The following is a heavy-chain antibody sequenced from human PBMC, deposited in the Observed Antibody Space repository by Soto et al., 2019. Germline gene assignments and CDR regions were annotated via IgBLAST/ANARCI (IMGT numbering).Heavy chain of an antibody. D-gene: IGHD6-13*01. J-gene: IGHJ4*02. CDR2: IWDDGSNK. CDR1: GFTFSSYG. V-gene: IGHV3-33*01. CDR3: ARDQLYSSSWSDY. Sequence: QVQLVESGGGVVQPGRSLRLSCAASGFTFSSYGMHWVRQAPGKGLEWVAVIWDDGSNKYYADSVKGRFTISRDNSKNRLYLQMNSLRAEDTAVYYCARDQLYSSSWSDYWGQGTMVTVSS.